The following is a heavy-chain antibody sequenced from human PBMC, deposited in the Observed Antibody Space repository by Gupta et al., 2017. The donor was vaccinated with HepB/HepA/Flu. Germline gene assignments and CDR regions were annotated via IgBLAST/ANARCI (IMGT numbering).Heavy chain of an antibody. J-gene: IGHJ6*04. CDR3: ARGRNIVVVPAAILMDV. D-gene: IGHD2-2*01. Sequence: QVQLQQWGAGLLKPSETLSLTCAVYGGSFSGYYWSWIRKPPGKGLEWIGEINHSGSTNYNPSLKSRVTISVDTSKNQFSLKLSSVTAADTAVYYCARGRNIVVVPAAILMDVWGKGTTVTVSS. CDR2: INHSGST. V-gene: IGHV4-34*01. CDR1: GGSFSGYY.